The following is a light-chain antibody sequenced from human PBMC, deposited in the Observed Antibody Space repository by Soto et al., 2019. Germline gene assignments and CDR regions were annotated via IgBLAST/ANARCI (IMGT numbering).Light chain of an antibody. V-gene: IGKV3-15*01. Sequence: EIVMTQSPATLSVSPGERATLYCSASQSISNRLAWYQQKPGQAPRVLIYGASTRATGIPARFSGSGSGTEFTLTISSLQSEDFAVYFCQHYNDWPPTWTLGQGTRVEIK. CDR3: QHYNDWPPTWT. J-gene: IGKJ1*01. CDR1: QSISNR. CDR2: GAS.